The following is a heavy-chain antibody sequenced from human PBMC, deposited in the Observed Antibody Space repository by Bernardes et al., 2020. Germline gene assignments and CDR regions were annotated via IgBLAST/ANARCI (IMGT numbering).Heavy chain of an antibody. CDR1: GYTFTSYG. CDR3: ARVQWLRFRYYYGMDV. D-gene: IGHD5-12*01. V-gene: IGHV1-18*01. J-gene: IGHJ6*02. CDR2: ISAYNGNT. Sequence: ASVKVSCKASGYTFTSYGISWVRQAPGQGLEWMGWISAYNGNTNYAQKLQGRVTMTTDTSTSTAYMELRSLRSDDTAVYYCARVQWLRFRYYYGMDVWGQGTTVTVSS.